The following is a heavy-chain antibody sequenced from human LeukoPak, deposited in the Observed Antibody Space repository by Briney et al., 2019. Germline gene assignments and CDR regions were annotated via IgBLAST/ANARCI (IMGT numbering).Heavy chain of an antibody. CDR1: GGSFSGYY. J-gene: IGHJ4*02. Sequence: SETLSLTCAVYGGSFSGYYWSWICQPPGKGLEWIGEINHSGSTNYNPSLKSRVTISVDTSKNQFSLKLSSVTAADTAVYYCARAIGCSSTSCRNDYWGQGTLVTVSS. CDR2: INHSGST. V-gene: IGHV4-34*01. D-gene: IGHD2-2*01. CDR3: ARAIGCSSTSCRNDY.